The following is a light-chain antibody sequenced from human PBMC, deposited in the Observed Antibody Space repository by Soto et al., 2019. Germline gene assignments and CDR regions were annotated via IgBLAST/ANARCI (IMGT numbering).Light chain of an antibody. J-gene: IGKJ1*01. V-gene: IGKV1-39*01. CDR3: QQSYTVPWT. CDR1: QTVTSH. CDR2: AAS. Sequence: DLPMTQSPSSLSASVGDRVTIACRTSQTVTSHLSWYQQKPGKAPNLLIYAASSLQSGVPSRFSGSGSGTDFTLTINNLHPEDFATYYCQQSYTVPWTFGQGTKVEI.